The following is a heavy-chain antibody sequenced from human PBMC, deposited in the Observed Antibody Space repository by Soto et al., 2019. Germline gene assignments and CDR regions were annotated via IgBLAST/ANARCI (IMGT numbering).Heavy chain of an antibody. CDR2: ISGSGGST. CDR3: ARDRGFGRRVKYGMDV. V-gene: IGHV3-23*01. D-gene: IGHD1-26*01. J-gene: IGHJ6*02. CDR1: GFTFSSYA. Sequence: GGSLRLSCAASGFTFSSYAMSWVRQAPGKGLEWVSAISGSGGSTYYADSVKGRFTISRDNSKNTLYLQMNSLRAEDTAVYYCARDRGFGRRVKYGMDVWGQGTTVTVSS.